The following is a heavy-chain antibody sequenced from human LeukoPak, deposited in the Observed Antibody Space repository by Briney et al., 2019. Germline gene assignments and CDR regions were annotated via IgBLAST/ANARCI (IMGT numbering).Heavy chain of an antibody. V-gene: IGHV4-34*01. CDR3: ARVGCSSTSCYTDNWFDP. CDR1: GGSFSGYY. CDR2: INHSGST. Sequence: SETLSLTCAVYGGSFSGYYWSWIRQPPGKGLEWIGEINHSGSTNYNPSLKSRVTISVDTSKNQFSLKLSSVTAADTAVYYCARVGCSSTSCYTDNWFDPWGQGTLVTVSS. J-gene: IGHJ5*02. D-gene: IGHD2-2*02.